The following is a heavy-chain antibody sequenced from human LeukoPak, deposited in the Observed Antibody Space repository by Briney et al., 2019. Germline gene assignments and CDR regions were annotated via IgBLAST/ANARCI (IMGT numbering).Heavy chain of an antibody. CDR2: IYYSGST. Sequence: PSETLSLTCTVSGGSISSYYWSWIRQPPGKGLEWIGYIYYSGSTNYNPSLKSRVTISVDTSKNQFSLKLSSVTAADTAVYYCAREVGYCSSTSCYKVSYFDYWGQGTLVTVSS. J-gene: IGHJ4*02. CDR1: GGSISSYY. V-gene: IGHV4-59*01. D-gene: IGHD2-2*02. CDR3: AREVGYCSSTSCYKVSYFDY.